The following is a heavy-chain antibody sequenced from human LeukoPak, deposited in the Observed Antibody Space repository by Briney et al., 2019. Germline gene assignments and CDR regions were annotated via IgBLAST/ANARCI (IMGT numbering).Heavy chain of an antibody. V-gene: IGHV1-2*02. CDR3: ARGGFCGSTSCYLFDY. CDR2: INPNSGGT. J-gene: IGHJ4*02. CDR1: GYTFTSYD. Sequence: ASVKVSCKASGYTFTSYDINWVRQATGQGLEGMGWINPNSGGTDYAQKFQGRVTMTRDTSISTAYMELSRLRSDDTAVYYCARGGFCGSTSCYLFDYWGQGTLVTVSS. D-gene: IGHD2-2*01.